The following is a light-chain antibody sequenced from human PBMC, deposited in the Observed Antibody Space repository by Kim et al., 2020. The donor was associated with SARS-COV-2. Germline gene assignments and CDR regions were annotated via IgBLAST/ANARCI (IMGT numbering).Light chain of an antibody. J-gene: IGKJ1*01. CDR1: EGITNW. Sequence: DIQMTQSPSTLSASVGDRVTITCRASEGITNWLAWYQQKPGKAPKLLIYKASSLETGVPSRFSGSGSGTQFALTISSLQPEDFATYYCQHYSSSSRTFGQGTKVEIK. V-gene: IGKV1-5*03. CDR3: QHYSSSSRT. CDR2: KAS.